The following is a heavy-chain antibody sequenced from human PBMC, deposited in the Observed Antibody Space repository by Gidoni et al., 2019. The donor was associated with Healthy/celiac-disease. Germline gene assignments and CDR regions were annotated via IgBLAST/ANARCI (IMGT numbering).Heavy chain of an antibody. CDR2: IKQDGSEK. CDR1: GFTFSSYW. J-gene: IGHJ5*02. D-gene: IGHD2-2*01. CDR3: ARVLGYCSSTSCRPQGNWFDP. V-gene: IGHV3-7*01. Sequence: EVQLVESGGGLVQPGGSLRLSCAASGFTFSSYWMSWFRQAPGKGLEWVANIKQDGSEKYYVDSVKGRFTISRDNAKNSLYLQMNSLRAEDTAVYYCARVLGYCSSTSCRPQGNWFDPWGQGTLVTVSS.